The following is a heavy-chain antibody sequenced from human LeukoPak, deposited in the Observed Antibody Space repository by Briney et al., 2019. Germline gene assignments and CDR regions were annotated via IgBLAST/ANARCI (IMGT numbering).Heavy chain of an antibody. V-gene: IGHV1-18*04. CDR1: GYTFTSYG. J-gene: IGHJ4*02. CDR3: ARGPGIAVAGVFDY. CDR2: ISGHNGHT. D-gene: IGHD6-19*01. Sequence: ASVKVSCKASGYTFTSYGINWVQQPPGQGLEWMGWISGHNGHTNYVQKMQGRVTMTTDTSTNTAYMELRNLTSDDTAVYYCARGPGIAVAGVFDYWGQGSLVTVSP.